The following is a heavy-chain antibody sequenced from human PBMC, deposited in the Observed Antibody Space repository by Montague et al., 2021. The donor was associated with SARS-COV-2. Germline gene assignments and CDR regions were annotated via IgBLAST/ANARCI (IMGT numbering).Heavy chain of an antibody. CDR2: XDWDDDK. CDR1: GFSLSTSGMC. Sequence: PALVKPTQTLTLTCTFSGFSLSTSGMCVSWLRQPPGKALEWLARXDWDDDKYYSTSLKTRLTISKDTSKNQVVLTMTNMDPVDTATYYCARETGTTVSLDYWGQGTLVTVSS. CDR3: ARETGTTVSLDY. D-gene: IGHD1-7*01. V-gene: IGHV2-70*11. J-gene: IGHJ4*02.